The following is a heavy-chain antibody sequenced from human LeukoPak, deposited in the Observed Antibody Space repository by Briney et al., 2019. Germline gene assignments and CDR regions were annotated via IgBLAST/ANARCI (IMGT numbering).Heavy chain of an antibody. D-gene: IGHD6-13*01. CDR2: IYYSGST. J-gene: IGHJ3*02. Sequence: SETLSLTCTVSGGSISSSSYYWSWIRQPPGKGLEWIGSIYYSGSTYYNPSLKSRVTISVDTSKNQFSLKLSSVTAADTAVYYCARSGSSSWYRGVGAFDIWGQGTMVTVSS. CDR3: ARSGSSSWYRGVGAFDI. V-gene: IGHV4-39*07. CDR1: GGSISSSSYY.